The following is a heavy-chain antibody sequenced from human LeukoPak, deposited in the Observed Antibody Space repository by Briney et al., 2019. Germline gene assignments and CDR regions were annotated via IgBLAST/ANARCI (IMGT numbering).Heavy chain of an antibody. CDR3: ARSRGYSSSWLFGTPRELSPLDY. D-gene: IGHD6-13*01. Sequence: GASVKVSCKASGYTFTSYGISRVGQATGQGLEWMGWMNPNSGNTGYAQKFQGRVTMTRNTSISTAYMELSSLRSEDTAVYYCARSRGYSSSWLFGTPRELSPLDYWGQGTLVTVSS. J-gene: IGHJ4*02. CDR2: MNPNSGNT. V-gene: IGHV1-8*02. CDR1: GYTFTSYG.